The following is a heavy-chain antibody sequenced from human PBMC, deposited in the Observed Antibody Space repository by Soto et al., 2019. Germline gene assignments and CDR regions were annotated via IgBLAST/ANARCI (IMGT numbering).Heavy chain of an antibody. J-gene: IGHJ4*02. CDR2: LTSSAGAI. CDR3: VSIGGPTLPKSYLDL. Sequence: RRCSCVVCGVTFTGYSMDWVRQAPGRTLECCSYLTSSAGAIYDADSVSVRRAVSRANVKILLYLQMDSLRDEDTALYFCVSIGGPTLPKSYLDLCGQRSLVAVSS. CDR1: GVTFTGYS. D-gene: IGHD3-10*01. V-gene: IGHV3-48*02.